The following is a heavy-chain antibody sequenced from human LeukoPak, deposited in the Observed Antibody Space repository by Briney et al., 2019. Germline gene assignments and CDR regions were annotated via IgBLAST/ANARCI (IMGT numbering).Heavy chain of an antibody. CDR3: ARGLPLWFGELPFDY. CDR1: GDSIISGDHY. V-gene: IGHV4-30-4*08. D-gene: IGHD3-10*01. CDR2: IYNSGNT. Sequence: SETLSLTCTVSGDSIISGDHYWTWIRQPPGKGLEWIGFIYNSGNTNYNPSLRSRVSMSVDTSKNQFSLKLSSVTAADTAVYYCARGLPLWFGELPFDYWGQGTLVTVSS. J-gene: IGHJ4*02.